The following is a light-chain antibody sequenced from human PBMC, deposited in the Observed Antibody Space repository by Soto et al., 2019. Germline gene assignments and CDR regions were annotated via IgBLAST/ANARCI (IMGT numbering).Light chain of an antibody. CDR2: DAS. CDR3: QQYGSSVT. J-gene: IGKJ4*01. V-gene: IGKV3-11*01. CDR1: QTIRTS. Sequence: EIVLTQSPATLSSFPGDRVTRSCRASQTIRTSLAWYQQRPGQAPRLLIFDASRKTFGVPDRFTGSGSGTDFTLTINRLEPEDFGVYFCQQYGSSVTFGGGTKVDIK.